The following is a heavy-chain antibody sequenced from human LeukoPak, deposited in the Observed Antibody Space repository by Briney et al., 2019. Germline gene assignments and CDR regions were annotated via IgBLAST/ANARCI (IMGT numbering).Heavy chain of an antibody. CDR3: ARQYCGGDCYSGYYFDY. Sequence: SETLSLTCTVSGGSISSYFWSWIRQPPGKGLEWIAYIYYSGSTNYNPSLKSRVTISVDTSKNQFPLKLSSVTAAGTAVYYCARQYCGGDCYSGYYFDYWGQGTLVTVSS. J-gene: IGHJ4*02. D-gene: IGHD2-21*02. CDR1: GGSISSYF. CDR2: IYYSGST. V-gene: IGHV4-59*08.